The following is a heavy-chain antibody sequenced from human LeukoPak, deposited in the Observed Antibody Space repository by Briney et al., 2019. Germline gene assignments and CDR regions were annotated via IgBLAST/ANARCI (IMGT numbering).Heavy chain of an antibody. J-gene: IGHJ4*02. D-gene: IGHD4-23*01. CDR1: GGSIGSSSYY. Sequence: SETLSLTCTVSGGSIGSSSYYWGWIRQPPGKGLEWIGSIYYSGSTYYNPSLKSRVTISVDTSKNQFSLKLSSVTAADTAVYYCARPRLYYGGNSLSYFDYWGQGTLVTVSS. CDR3: ARPRLYYGGNSLSYFDY. V-gene: IGHV4-39*07. CDR2: IYYSGST.